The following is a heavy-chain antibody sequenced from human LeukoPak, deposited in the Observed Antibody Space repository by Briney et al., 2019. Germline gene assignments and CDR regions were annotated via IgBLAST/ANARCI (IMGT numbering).Heavy chain of an antibody. V-gene: IGHV4-59*01. J-gene: IGHJ6*04. CDR1: GGSISSYY. Sequence: SETLSLTCTVSGGSISSYYWSWIRQPPGKGLEWIGHIYYSGSTNYNPSLKSRVTISVDTSKNQFSLKLSSVTAADTAVYYCARDPVYGYADVWGKGTTVTVSS. D-gene: IGHD5-18*01. CDR2: IYYSGST. CDR3: ARDPVYGYADV.